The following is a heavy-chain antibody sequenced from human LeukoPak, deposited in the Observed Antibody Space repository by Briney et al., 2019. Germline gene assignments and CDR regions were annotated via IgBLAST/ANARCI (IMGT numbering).Heavy chain of an antibody. V-gene: IGHV4-59*01. CDR2: IYYGGST. J-gene: IGHJ4*02. Sequence: PSETLSLTCTVSGGSISSYYWSWIRQPPGKGLEWIGHIYYGGSTNYNPSLKSRVTISVDTSKNQFSLKLSSVTAADTAVYYCARDYYDSSGYSLGIDYWGQGTLVTVSS. D-gene: IGHD3-22*01. CDR1: GGSISSYY. CDR3: ARDYYDSSGYSLGIDY.